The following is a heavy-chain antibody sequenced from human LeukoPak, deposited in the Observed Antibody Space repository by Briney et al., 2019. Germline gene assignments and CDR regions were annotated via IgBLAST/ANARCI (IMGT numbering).Heavy chain of an antibody. CDR2: IYYSGST. CDR1: GGSISSYY. Sequence: SGTLSLTCTVSGGSISSYYWSWIRQPPGKGLEWLGYIYYSGSTNYNPSPKSRVTISVDTSKSQFSLKLRSVTAADTAVYYCARDHSGTNYVMDWGQGTLVTVSS. J-gene: IGHJ4*02. V-gene: IGHV4-59*01. CDR3: ARDHSGTNYVMD. D-gene: IGHD4/OR15-4a*01.